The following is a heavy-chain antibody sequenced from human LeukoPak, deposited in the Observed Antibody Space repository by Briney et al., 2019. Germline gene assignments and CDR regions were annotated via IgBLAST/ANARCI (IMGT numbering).Heavy chain of an antibody. CDR1: GFTFSSYA. Sequence: GGSLRLSCAAHGFTFSSYAMHWVRQAPGKGLEWVAVISYDGSNKYYADSVKGRFTITRDNSKNTLYLQMNSLRAEDTAVYYCARDSGQQLVPDYWGQGTLVTVSS. J-gene: IGHJ4*02. D-gene: IGHD6-13*01. CDR3: ARDSGQQLVPDY. CDR2: ISYDGSNK. V-gene: IGHV3-30*04.